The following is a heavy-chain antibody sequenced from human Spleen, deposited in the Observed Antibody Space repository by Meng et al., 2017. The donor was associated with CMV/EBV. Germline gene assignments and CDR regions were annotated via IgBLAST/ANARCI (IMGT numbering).Heavy chain of an antibody. J-gene: IGHJ3*01. D-gene: IGHD1-26*01. V-gene: IGHV5-51*01. CDR1: GYSFSDYW. Sequence: KVSCKGSGYSFSDYWIAWVRQMPGKGLEWMGIISPGDSDTRYSPSFQGQVTVSVDKSITTAYLHWSSLKASDTAIYYCARTYSNTWWGAFDFWGQGTLVTVSS. CDR2: ISPGDSDT. CDR3: ARTYSNTWWGAFDF.